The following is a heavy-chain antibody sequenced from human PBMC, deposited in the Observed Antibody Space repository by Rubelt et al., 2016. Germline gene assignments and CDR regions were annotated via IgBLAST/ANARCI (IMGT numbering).Heavy chain of an antibody. CDR1: GGSISSGGYY. Sequence: QVQLQESGPGLVKPSQPLSLPCTVSGGSISSGGYYWSWIRQHPGQGLDWIEYIYYSGSTYYNPSLKSRVNISVATSKSQFSLKLSSVTAADTAVYYCARDSGSRIFDYWGQGTLVTVSS. CDR2: IYYSGST. CDR3: ARDSGSRIFDY. J-gene: IGHJ4*02. V-gene: IGHV4-31*03. D-gene: IGHD2/OR15-2a*01.